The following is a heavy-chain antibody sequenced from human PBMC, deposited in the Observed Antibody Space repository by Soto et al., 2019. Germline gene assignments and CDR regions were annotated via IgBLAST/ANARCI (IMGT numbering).Heavy chain of an antibody. Sequence: KPSETLSLTCAVYGGSFSGYYWSWIRQPPGKGLEWIGEINHSGSTNYNPSLKSRVTISVDTSKNQFSLKLSSVTAADTAVYYCARGGYSGSIRHYYYYGMDVWGQGTTVTVSS. V-gene: IGHV4-34*01. CDR3: ARGGYSGSIRHYYYYGMDV. J-gene: IGHJ6*02. CDR1: GGSFSGYY. CDR2: INHSGST. D-gene: IGHD1-26*01.